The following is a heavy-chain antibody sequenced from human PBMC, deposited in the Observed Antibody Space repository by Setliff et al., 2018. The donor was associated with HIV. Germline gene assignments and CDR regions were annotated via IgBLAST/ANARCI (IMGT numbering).Heavy chain of an antibody. V-gene: IGHV3-74*01. J-gene: IGHJ4*02. CDR3: VRGIVGASVFNY. Sequence: PGGSLRLSCAASGYTFVSQWMHWVRQAPGKGLVWVSRISPDGSVINYAGSVKGRFTISRDNAKNTLYLQMNGLRAEDTAVYYCVRGIVGASVFNYWGQGTQVTVSS. CDR2: ISPDGSVI. CDR1: GYTFVSQW. D-gene: IGHD1-26*01.